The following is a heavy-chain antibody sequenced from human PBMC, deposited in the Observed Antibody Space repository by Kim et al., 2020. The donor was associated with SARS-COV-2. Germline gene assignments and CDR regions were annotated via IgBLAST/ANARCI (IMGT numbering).Heavy chain of an antibody. D-gene: IGHD1-7*01. Sequence: SETPSHTCSVSGASITANYWSWIRQPPGKGLEWIGYVHYTGSTNYNPSLESRVDMSVDTSKNQFSLRLTSVSAADTAVYYCAREGDWNYANWFDPWGQG. CDR1: GASITANY. CDR3: AREGDWNYANWFDP. J-gene: IGHJ5*02. V-gene: IGHV4-59*13. CDR2: VHYTGST.